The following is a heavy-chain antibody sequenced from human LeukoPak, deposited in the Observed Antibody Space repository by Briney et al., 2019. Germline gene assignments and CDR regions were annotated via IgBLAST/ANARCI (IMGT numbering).Heavy chain of an antibody. J-gene: IGHJ6*02. V-gene: IGHV3-30*03. CDR2: ISYDGSNK. D-gene: IGHD2-2*01. CDR3: ARGGHCSTTSCSNYDGMDV. CDR1: GFTFSSYG. Sequence: GGSLRLSCAASGFTFSSYGIHWVRQAPGKGLEWVTVISYDGSNKYYADSVKGRFTISRDNSKNTLFLQMNSLRAEDTAVYFCARGGHCSTTSCSNYDGMDVWGQGTTLTVSS.